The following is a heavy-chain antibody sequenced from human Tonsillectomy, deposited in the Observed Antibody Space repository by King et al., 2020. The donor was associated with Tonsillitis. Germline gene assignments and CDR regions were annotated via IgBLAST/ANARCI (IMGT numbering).Heavy chain of an antibody. CDR1: GFTFSSYE. V-gene: IGHV3-48*03. CDR3: ARANRGYSYGPPY. Sequence: VQLVESGGGLVQPGGSLRLSCAASGFTFSSYEMNWVRQAPGKGLEWVSYISSSGSTIYYADSVNGRFTISRDNAKNSLYLQMNSLRAEETAVYYCARANRGYSYGPPYWGQGTLVTVSS. CDR2: ISSSGSTI. D-gene: IGHD5-18*01. J-gene: IGHJ4*02.